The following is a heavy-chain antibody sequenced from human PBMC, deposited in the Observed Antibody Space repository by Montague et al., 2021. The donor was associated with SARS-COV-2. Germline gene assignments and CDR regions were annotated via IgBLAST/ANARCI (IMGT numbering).Heavy chain of an antibody. V-gene: IGHV4-31*03. J-gene: IGHJ3*02. CDR1: GGSISNGGYC. D-gene: IGHD2-15*01. Sequence: TRSLTCTVSGGSISNGGYCCSWIRQHPGKGLEWIGYMYDSGSTYYNPSLTSRVTMSLDTSKNQFSLKLSSVTAADTAVYYCARGDGVVVAAPYIWGQGTMVTVSS. CDR3: ARGDGVVVAAPYI. CDR2: MYDSGST.